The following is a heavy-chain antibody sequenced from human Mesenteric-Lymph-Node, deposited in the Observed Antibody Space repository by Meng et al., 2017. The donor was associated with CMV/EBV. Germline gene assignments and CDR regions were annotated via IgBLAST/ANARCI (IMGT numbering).Heavy chain of an antibody. D-gene: IGHD2-2*01. CDR1: GFTFSDYY. CDR2: ISSSDYTI. J-gene: IGHJ3*02. CDR3: AGVAKSYCTSTSCYGSGYFAFDT. V-gene: IGHV3-11*04. Sequence: GESLKISCAASGFTFSDYYMSWIRQAPGKGLEWVSYISSSDYTIYYADSVKGRFTISRDNAKNSLYLQMNSLRAEDTAIYYCAGVAKSYCTSTSCYGSGYFAFDTWGQGTTVTVSS.